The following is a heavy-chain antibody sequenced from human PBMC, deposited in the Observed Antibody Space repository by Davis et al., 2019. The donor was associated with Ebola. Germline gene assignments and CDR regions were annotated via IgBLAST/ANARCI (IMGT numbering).Heavy chain of an antibody. V-gene: IGHV1-69*13. CDR1: GGTFSSYA. Sequence: SVKVSCKASGGTFSSYAISWVRQAPGQGLEWMGGIIPIFGTANYAQKFQGRVTITADESTSTAYMELSSLRSEDTAVYYCARAGHCSSTSCYRTKYFQHWGQGTLVTVSS. J-gene: IGHJ1*01. CDR2: IIPIFGTA. D-gene: IGHD2-2*02. CDR3: ARAGHCSSTSCYRTKYFQH.